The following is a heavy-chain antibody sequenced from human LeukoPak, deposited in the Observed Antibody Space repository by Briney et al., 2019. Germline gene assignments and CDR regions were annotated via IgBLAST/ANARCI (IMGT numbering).Heavy chain of an antibody. J-gene: IGHJ4*02. D-gene: IGHD6-13*01. Sequence: QPGGSLRLSCAASGFTFSSYGMHWVRQAPGKGLEWVAVISYDGSNKYYADSVKGRFTISRDNSKNTLYLQMNSLRAEDTAVYYCATLAADFDYWGQGTLVTVSS. V-gene: IGHV3-30*03. CDR2: ISYDGSNK. CDR1: GFTFSSYG. CDR3: ATLAADFDY.